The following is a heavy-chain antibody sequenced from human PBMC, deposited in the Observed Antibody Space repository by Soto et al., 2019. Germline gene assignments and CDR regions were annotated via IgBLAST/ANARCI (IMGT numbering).Heavy chain of an antibody. D-gene: IGHD6-19*01. J-gene: IGHJ4*02. CDR2: ISGSGGST. V-gene: IGHV3-23*01. CDR3: AKDRPPGDSIGWYYFDY. Sequence: EVQLLESGGGLVQPGGSLRLSCAASGFTFSSYAMSWVRQAPGKGLEWVSVISGSGGSTYYADSVKGRFTISRDNSKNTLELQMNSLRAEDTAVYYCAKDRPPGDSIGWYYFDYWGQGTLVTVSS. CDR1: GFTFSSYA.